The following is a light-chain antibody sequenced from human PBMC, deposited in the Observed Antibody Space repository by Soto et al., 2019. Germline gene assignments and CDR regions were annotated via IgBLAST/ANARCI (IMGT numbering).Light chain of an antibody. V-gene: IGKV3-15*01. Sequence: EIAMTQSLAPLSVSPGERATLSCRARQTVGRALAWYRHKPGQAPGLLFYAASTRASGIPARFSGRGSGTEFTLTISSLQSEDFSLYYGQQYNNWLTTFGQGPKVAIK. CDR1: QTVGRA. CDR2: AAS. CDR3: QQYNNWLTT. J-gene: IGKJ1*01.